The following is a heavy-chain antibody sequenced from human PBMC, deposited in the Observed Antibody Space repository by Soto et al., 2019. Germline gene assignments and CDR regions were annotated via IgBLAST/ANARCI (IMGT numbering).Heavy chain of an antibody. J-gene: IGHJ4*02. Sequence: SETLSLTCTVSGGSISSYYWSWIRQPPGKGLEWIGYIYYSGSTNYNPSLKSRVTISVDTSKNQFSLKLSSVTAADTAVYYCASHTRSNIVATSFDYWGQGTPVTVSS. CDR3: ASHTRSNIVATSFDY. V-gene: IGHV4-59*01. CDR1: GGSISSYY. CDR2: IYYSGST. D-gene: IGHD5-12*01.